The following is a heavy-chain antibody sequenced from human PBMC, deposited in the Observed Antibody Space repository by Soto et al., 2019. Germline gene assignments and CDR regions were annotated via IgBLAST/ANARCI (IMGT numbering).Heavy chain of an antibody. D-gene: IGHD3-10*01. V-gene: IGHV3-74*03. Sequence: EVPLVESGGGLVQPGGSLRLSCAASGFTFSSYWMHWVRQVPGKGLVWVSRINTDGSSTTYADSVKGRFTISRDNAKNTLYLQMNSLRAEDTAVYYCVKAAARGDYWGQGTLVTVSS. CDR1: GFTFSSYW. CDR3: VKAAARGDY. CDR2: INTDGSST. J-gene: IGHJ4*02.